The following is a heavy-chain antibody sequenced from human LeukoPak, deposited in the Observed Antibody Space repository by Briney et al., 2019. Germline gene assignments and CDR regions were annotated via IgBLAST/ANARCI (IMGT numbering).Heavy chain of an antibody. CDR1: GFTFSSQW. J-gene: IGHJ4*02. CDR2: ISGSGGST. CDR3: AKKGIVVVVAATRPLNFFDY. V-gene: IGHV3-23*01. Sequence: GGSLRLSCATSGFTFSSQWMTWVRQAPGKGLEWVSAISGSGGSTYYADSVKGRFTISRDNSKNTLYLQMNSLRAEDTAVYYCAKKGIVVVVAATRPLNFFDYWGQGTLVTVSS. D-gene: IGHD2-15*01.